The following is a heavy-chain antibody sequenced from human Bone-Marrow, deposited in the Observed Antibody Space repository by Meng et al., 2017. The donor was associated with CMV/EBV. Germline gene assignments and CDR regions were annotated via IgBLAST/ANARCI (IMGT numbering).Heavy chain of an antibody. D-gene: IGHD5-24*01. J-gene: IGHJ4*02. CDR2: IIGSGGST. V-gene: IGHV3-23*01. CDR3: AKDWGRGGRDPGY. CDR1: GFAFSSYA. Sequence: GESLKISCAASGFAFSSYAMSWVRQAPGKGLEWVSGIIGSGGSTYYADSVKGRFTISRDNSKNTLYLQMNSLRAEDTAVYYCAKDWGRGGRDPGYGGQGTLVTVSS.